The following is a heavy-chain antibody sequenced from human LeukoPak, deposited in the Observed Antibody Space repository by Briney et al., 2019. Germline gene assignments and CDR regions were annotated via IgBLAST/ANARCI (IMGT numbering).Heavy chain of an antibody. CDR1: GGSISSSSYY. CDR2: IYYSGST. V-gene: IGHV4-39*01. J-gene: IGHJ4*02. CDR3: ARQQQWLVLLYFDY. Sequence: PSETLSLNCTVSGGSISSSSYYWGWIREPPGKGLEWIGSIYYSGSTYYNPSLKSRVTISVDTSKNQFSLKLSSVTAADTAVYYCARQQQWLVLLYFDYWGQGTLVTVSS. D-gene: IGHD6-19*01.